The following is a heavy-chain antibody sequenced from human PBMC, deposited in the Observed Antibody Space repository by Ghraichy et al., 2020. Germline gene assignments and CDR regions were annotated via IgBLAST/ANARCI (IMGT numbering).Heavy chain of an antibody. CDR3: AKGPYCGGDCYDYYFDY. Sequence: GGSLRLSCAASGFTFSSYAMSWVRQAPGKGLEWVSAISGSGGSTYYVDSVKGRFTISRDNSKKTLYLQMNSLRAEDTAVYYCAKGPYCGGDCYDYYFDYWGQGTLVTVSS. V-gene: IGHV3-23*01. CDR1: GFTFSSYA. J-gene: IGHJ4*02. CDR2: ISGSGGST. D-gene: IGHD2-21*02.